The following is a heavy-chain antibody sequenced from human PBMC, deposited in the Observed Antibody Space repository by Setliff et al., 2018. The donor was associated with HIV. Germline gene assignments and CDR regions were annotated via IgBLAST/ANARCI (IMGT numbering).Heavy chain of an antibody. V-gene: IGHV4-59*01. D-gene: IGHD3-22*01. CDR3: ARVYYFDSSGYYQRGDVFDI. CDR1: GGSTSNEY. J-gene: IGHJ3*02. CDR2: IYDSGSP. Sequence: SETLSLTCTVSGGSTSNEYWSWIRQPPGKGSEWIGYIYDSGSPKYNPSLKSRVTISIDTSKSQISLMLTFVTAADTAMYHCARVYYFDSSGYYQRGDVFDIWGQGTMVTVSS.